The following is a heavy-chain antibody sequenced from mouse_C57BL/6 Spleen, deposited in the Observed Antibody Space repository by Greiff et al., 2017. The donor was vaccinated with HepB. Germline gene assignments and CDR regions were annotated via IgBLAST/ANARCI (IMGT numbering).Heavy chain of an antibody. CDR1: GYTFTAYY. D-gene: IGHD1-1*01. CDR3: ARSDYYGSSRLYFDY. Sequence: VQLQQFGAELVRPGASVKLSCKASGYTFTAYYINWVKQRPGQGLEWIARIYPGSGNTYYNEKFKGKATLTAEKSSSTAYMQLSSLTSEDSAVYFCARSDYYGSSRLYFDYWGQGTTLTVSS. CDR2: IYPGSGNT. J-gene: IGHJ2*01. V-gene: IGHV1-76*01.